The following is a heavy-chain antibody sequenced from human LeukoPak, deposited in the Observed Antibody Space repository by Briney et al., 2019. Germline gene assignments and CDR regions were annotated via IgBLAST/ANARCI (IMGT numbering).Heavy chain of an antibody. CDR1: GYTFTGYY. J-gene: IGHJ5*02. D-gene: IGHD3-9*01. CDR3: ARAEQDTLTGYYWFDP. Sequence: ASVKVSCKASGYTFTGYYMHWVRQAPGQGLEWMGWINPNSGGTNYAQKFQGRVTMTRDTSISTAYMELSRLRSDDTAVYYCARAEQDTLTGYYWFDPWGQGTLVTVSS. CDR2: INPNSGGT. V-gene: IGHV1-2*02.